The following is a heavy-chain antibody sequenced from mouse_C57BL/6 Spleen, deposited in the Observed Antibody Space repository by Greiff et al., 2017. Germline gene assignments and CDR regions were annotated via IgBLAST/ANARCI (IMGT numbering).Heavy chain of an antibody. Sequence: VQLQQPGAELVKPGASVKLSCKASGYTFTSYWMHWVKQRPGQGLEWIGMIHPNSGSTNYNETFKSKATLTVDKSASTAYMQLSSLTSEDSAFYYGAREVAQSRFAYWGQGTLVTVSA. V-gene: IGHV1-64*01. CDR3: AREVAQSRFAY. D-gene: IGHD1-1*02. CDR2: IHPNSGST. J-gene: IGHJ3*01. CDR1: GYTFTSYW.